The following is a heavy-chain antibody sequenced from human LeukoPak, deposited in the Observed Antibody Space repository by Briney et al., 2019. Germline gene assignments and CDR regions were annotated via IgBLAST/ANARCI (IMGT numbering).Heavy chain of an antibody. CDR2: ISSSSSYI. D-gene: IGHD3-22*01. Sequence: GGSLRLSCAASGFTFSSYSMNWVRQAPGKGLEWVSSISSSSSYIYYADSVKGRFTISRDNAKNSLYLQMNSLRADDTAVYYCASSDYYDSSGPWDAIDIWGQGTMVTVSS. CDR3: ASSDYYDSSGPWDAIDI. CDR1: GFTFSSYS. V-gene: IGHV3-21*04. J-gene: IGHJ3*02.